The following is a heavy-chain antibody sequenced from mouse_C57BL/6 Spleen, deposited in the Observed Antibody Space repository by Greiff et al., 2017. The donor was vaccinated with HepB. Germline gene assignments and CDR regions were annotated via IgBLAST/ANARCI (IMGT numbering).Heavy chain of an antibody. CDR2: INPGSGGT. Sequence: VQLQQSGAELVRPGTSVKVSCKASGYAFTNYLIEWVKQRPGQGLEWIGVINPGSGGTNYNEKFKGKATLTADKSSSTAYMQLSSLTSEDSAVYFCARLYIYYYGSSNYWGQGTTLTVSS. D-gene: IGHD1-1*01. CDR3: ARLYIYYYGSSNY. J-gene: IGHJ2*01. CDR1: GYAFTNYL. V-gene: IGHV1-54*01.